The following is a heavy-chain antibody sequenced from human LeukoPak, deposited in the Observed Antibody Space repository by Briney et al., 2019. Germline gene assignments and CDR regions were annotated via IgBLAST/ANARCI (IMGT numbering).Heavy chain of an antibody. CDR2: INHSGST. CDR1: GGSFSGYY. J-gene: IGHJ3*02. Sequence: SETLSLTCAVYGGSFSGYYWSWIRQPPGKGLEWIGEINHSGSTNHNPSLKSRVTISVDTSKNQFSLKLSSVTAADTAVYYCARAPYDFWSGYSTLDAFDIWGQGTMVTVSS. CDR3: ARAPYDFWSGYSTLDAFDI. D-gene: IGHD3-3*01. V-gene: IGHV4-34*01.